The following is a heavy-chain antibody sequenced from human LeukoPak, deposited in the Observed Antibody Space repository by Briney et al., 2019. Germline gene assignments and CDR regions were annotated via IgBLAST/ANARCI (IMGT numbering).Heavy chain of an antibody. Sequence: DPSETLSLTCAVSGGSISSYYWSWIRQPPGKGLEWIGYIYYSGSTNYNPSLKSRVTISVDTSKNQFSLKLSSVTAADTAVYYCARNYDILTGAFDPWGQGTLVTVSS. V-gene: IGHV4-59*08. CDR1: GGSISSYY. J-gene: IGHJ5*02. CDR2: IYYSGST. D-gene: IGHD3-9*01. CDR3: ARNYDILTGAFDP.